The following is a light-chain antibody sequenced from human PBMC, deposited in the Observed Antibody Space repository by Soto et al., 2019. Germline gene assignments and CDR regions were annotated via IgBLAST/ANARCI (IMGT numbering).Light chain of an antibody. CDR2: HAS. CDR1: QNINNN. CDR3: QQYNDWPLT. V-gene: IGKV3-15*01. J-gene: IGKJ4*01. Sequence: EIVMTQSPATLSVSPGERATLSCRASQNINNNLAWYQQKPGKVPRLLIYHASTGTTGITARFSGSGSGTALTLTISSVQSEDFAVYYCQQYNDWPLTFGGGTKVEIK.